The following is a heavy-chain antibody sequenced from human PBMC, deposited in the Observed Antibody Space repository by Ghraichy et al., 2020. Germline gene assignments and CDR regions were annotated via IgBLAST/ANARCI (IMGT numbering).Heavy chain of an antibody. J-gene: IGHJ4*02. V-gene: IGHV3-30*18. D-gene: IGHD6-6*01. CDR3: AKDLNRHSSSSGFDY. CDR1: GFTFSNYG. Sequence: GGSLRLSCAASGFTFSNYGMHWVRQAPGKGLEWVTFISYDGTNKDYADSVKGRFTISRDNSKNTLFLQMNGLRADDTAVYYCAKDLNRHSSSSGFDYWGQGTLVTVSS. CDR2: ISYDGTNK.